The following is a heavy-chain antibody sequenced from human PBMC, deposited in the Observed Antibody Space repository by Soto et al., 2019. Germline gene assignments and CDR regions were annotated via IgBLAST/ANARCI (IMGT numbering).Heavy chain of an antibody. CDR1: GFSFTSYW. J-gene: IGHJ3*02. V-gene: IGHV5-51*01. CDR3: ARVGGTTGDAFDI. Sequence: PGESLKISCKASGFSFTSYWIGWVRQVPGKGLECMGIIYPRDSDTRYNPSFQGQVTISVDESINCAYLQWSSLKTSDTAVYYCARVGGTTGDAFDIWGQGTMVTVS. D-gene: IGHD1-1*01. CDR2: IYPRDSDT.